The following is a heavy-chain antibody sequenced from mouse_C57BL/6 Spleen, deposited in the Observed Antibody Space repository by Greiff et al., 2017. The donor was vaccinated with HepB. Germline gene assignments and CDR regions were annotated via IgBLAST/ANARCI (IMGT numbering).Heavy chain of an antibody. D-gene: IGHD2-4*01. CDR3: ARQYDYDWYFDV. V-gene: IGHV1-18*01. CDR1: GYTFTDYN. Sequence: EVKLMESGPELVKPGASVKIPCKASGYTFTDYNMDWVKQSHGKSLEWIGDINPNNGGTIYNQKFKGKATLTVDKSSSTAYMELRSLTSEDTAVYYCARQYDYDWYFDVWGTGTTVTVSS. CDR2: INPNNGGT. J-gene: IGHJ1*03.